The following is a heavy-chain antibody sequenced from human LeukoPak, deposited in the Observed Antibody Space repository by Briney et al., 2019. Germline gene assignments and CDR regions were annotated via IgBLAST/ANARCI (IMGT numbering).Heavy chain of an antibody. CDR3: ARGEDTSSHD. J-gene: IGHJ4*02. CDR2: MFYTENA. CDR1: GGSITSYY. D-gene: IGHD2-2*01. Sequence: PSETLSLTCSVSGGSITSYYWSWIRQSPGKGLEWIGYMFYTENANYNPSLKSRVTISVDTSKNQFFLELTSVTTADTAVYYCARGEDTSSHDWGQGTLVTVSS. V-gene: IGHV4-59*01.